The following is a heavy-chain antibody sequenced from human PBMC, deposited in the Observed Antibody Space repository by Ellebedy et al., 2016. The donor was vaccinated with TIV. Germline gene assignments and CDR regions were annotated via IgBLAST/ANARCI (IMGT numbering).Heavy chain of an antibody. CDR3: ARYCNSTTCSNWFDP. CDR1: GYTFTSYG. CDR2: ISAYNGNT. V-gene: IGHV1-18*04. D-gene: IGHD2-2*01. J-gene: IGHJ5*02. Sequence: AASLKVSCKTSGYTFTSYGISWVRQAPGQGLEWMGWISAYNGNTNYAQMLQGRVTMTTDTFTSTAYMALRSLRSDDTAVYYCARYCNSTTCSNWFDPWGQGTLVTVSS.